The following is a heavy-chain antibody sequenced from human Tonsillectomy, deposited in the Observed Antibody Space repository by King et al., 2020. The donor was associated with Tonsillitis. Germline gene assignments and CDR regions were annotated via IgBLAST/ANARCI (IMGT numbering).Heavy chain of an antibody. Sequence: QVQLVQSGAEVKKPGSSVKVSCKASGGTFSNYAISWVRQAPGQGLEWMGRIIPILGITNYAQKFQGRVTITADISTSTAYMELSSLRSEDTAVYYCARDAGYCSGSSCYGYYYYYMDVWGKGTTVTVSS. CDR3: ARDAGYCSGSSCYGYYYYYMDV. J-gene: IGHJ6*03. D-gene: IGHD2-15*01. V-gene: IGHV1-69*04. CDR2: IIPILGIT. CDR1: GGTFSNYA.